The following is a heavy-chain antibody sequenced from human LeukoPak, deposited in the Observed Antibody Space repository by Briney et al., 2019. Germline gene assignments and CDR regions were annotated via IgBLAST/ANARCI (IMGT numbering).Heavy chain of an antibody. CDR1: GYSISSTNW. CDR2: IYHSGST. D-gene: IGHD2-15*01. V-gene: IGHV4-28*01. J-gene: IGHJ3*02. CDR3: ARKGRYCSSGSCSTPDVLDI. Sequence: KPSETLSLTCAVSGYSISSTNWWGWIRQPPGKGLEWIGYIYHSGSTYYSPSLKSRVTMSIDTSKNQFSLKLSSVTAVDTAVYYCARKGRYCSSGSCSTPDVLDIWGQGTMVTVSS.